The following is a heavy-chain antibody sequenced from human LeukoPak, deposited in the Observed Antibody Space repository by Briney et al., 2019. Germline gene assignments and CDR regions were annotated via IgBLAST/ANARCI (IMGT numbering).Heavy chain of an antibody. J-gene: IGHJ4*02. D-gene: IGHD5-12*01. CDR2: IYYSGST. CDR3: ARIRAYDPHFDY. Sequence: SETLSLTCTVSGGSISSSSYYWGWIRQPPGKGLEWIGRIYYSGSTYYNPSLKSRVTISVDTSKNQFSLKLSSVTAADTAVYYCARIRAYDPHFDYWGQGTLVTVSS. V-gene: IGHV4-39*01. CDR1: GGSISSSSYY.